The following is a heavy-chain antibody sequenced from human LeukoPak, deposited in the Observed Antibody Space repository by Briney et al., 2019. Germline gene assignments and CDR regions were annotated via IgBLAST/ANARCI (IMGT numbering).Heavy chain of an antibody. J-gene: IGHJ4*02. Sequence: GGSLRLSCVASGFTFSTYTMNWIRQAPGKGLEWVSAISGSGGSTYYADSVKGRFTISRDNSKNTLYLQMNSLRAEDTAVYYCAKGIEYYGSGSYSNFDYWGQGTLVTVSS. CDR2: ISGSGGST. D-gene: IGHD3-10*01. V-gene: IGHV3-23*01. CDR3: AKGIEYYGSGSYSNFDY. CDR1: GFTFSTYT.